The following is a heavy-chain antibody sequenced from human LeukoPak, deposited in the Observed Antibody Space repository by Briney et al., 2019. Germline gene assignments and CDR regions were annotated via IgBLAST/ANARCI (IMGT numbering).Heavy chain of an antibody. V-gene: IGHV3-7*01. J-gene: IGHJ4*02. CDR2: IKQDGSDK. CDR3: AKDLHFLSSGWYAFDY. D-gene: IGHD6-19*01. CDR1: GFTFSNYW. Sequence: GGSLRLSCAASGFTFSNYWMSWVRQAPGKGLEWVANIKQDGSDKYYVDSVKGRFTISRDNAKNSLYLQMNSLRAEDTAVYYCAKDLHFLSSGWYAFDYWGQGTLVTVSS.